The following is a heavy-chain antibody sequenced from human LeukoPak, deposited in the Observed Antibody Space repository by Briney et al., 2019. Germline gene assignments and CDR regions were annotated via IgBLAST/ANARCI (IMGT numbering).Heavy chain of an antibody. V-gene: IGHV1-18*01. Sequence: ASVKVSCKASGYTFTSYGISWVRQAPGQGLEWMGWISAYNGNTNYAQKLQGRVTMTTDTSTSTAYMELRSLRSDDTAVYYCASTVRQLEYFQHWGQGTLVTVSS. CDR2: ISAYNGNT. CDR3: ASTVRQLEYFQH. CDR1: GYTFTSYG. D-gene: IGHD4-17*01. J-gene: IGHJ1*01.